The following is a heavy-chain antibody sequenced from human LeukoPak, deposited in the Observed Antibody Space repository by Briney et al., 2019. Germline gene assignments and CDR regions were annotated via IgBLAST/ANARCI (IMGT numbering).Heavy chain of an antibody. CDR2: TNSDGRTT. CDR1: GFTFSNYW. J-gene: IGHJ4*02. Sequence: GGSLRLSCVASGFTFSNYWMHWVRQAPGKGLVWVSRTNSDGRTTTYADSVKGRFTIFRDNAKNTLYLQMNSLTAEDTAVYYCAADSDRRSDYWGQGTLVSVSS. V-gene: IGHV3-74*01. CDR3: AADSDRRSDY. D-gene: IGHD3-9*01.